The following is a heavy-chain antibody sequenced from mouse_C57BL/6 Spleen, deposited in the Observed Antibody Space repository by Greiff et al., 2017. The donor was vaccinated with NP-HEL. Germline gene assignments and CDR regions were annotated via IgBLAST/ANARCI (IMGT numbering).Heavy chain of an antibody. Sequence: EVHLVESGEGLVKPGGSLKLSCAASGFTFSSYAMSWVRQTPEKRLEWVAYISSGGDYIYYADTVKGRFTISRDNARNTLYLQMSSLKSEDTAMYYCTRDSTTVVADWYFDVWGTGTTVTVSS. CDR1: GFTFSSYA. D-gene: IGHD1-1*01. V-gene: IGHV5-9-1*02. J-gene: IGHJ1*03. CDR2: ISSGGDYI. CDR3: TRDSTTVVADWYFDV.